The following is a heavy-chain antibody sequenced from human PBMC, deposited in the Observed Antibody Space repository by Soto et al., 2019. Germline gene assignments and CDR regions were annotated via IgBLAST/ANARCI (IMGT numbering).Heavy chain of an antibody. CDR2: IYYSGST. CDR1: GGSISSSSYY. CDR3: ARHKETSNWYLLPDY. J-gene: IGHJ4*02. Sequence: QLQLQESGPGLVKPSETLSLTCSVSGGSISSSSYYWGWIRQPPGKGLEWIGRIYYSGSTYYNPSLRSRVTISVDKSQDQFSLKLGSVTAADTALYYCARHKETSNWYLLPDYWGQGTLVTVSS. D-gene: IGHD6-13*01. V-gene: IGHV4-39*01.